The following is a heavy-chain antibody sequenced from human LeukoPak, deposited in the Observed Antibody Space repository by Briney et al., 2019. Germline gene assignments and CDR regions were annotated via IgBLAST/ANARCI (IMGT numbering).Heavy chain of an antibody. CDR1: GGSFSGYY. CDR3: ARVPWSSSWYGSYYGMDV. V-gene: IGHV4-34*01. J-gene: IGHJ6*02. D-gene: IGHD6-13*01. Sequence: PSETLSLTCAVYGGSFSGYYWSWIRQPPGKGLEWIGEINHSGSTNYNPSLKSRVTISVDTSKNQFSLKLSSVTAADTAVYYCARVPWSSSWYGSYYGMDVWGQGTTVTVSS. CDR2: INHSGST.